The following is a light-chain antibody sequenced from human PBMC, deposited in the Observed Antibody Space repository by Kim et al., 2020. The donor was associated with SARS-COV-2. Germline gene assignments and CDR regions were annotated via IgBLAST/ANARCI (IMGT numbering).Light chain of an antibody. CDR2: YDS. V-gene: IGLV3-21*04. Sequence: SYELTQPPSVSVAPGKTARITCGGDNIGGKSVHWYQQKPGQAPILVIYYDSDRPSGIPERFSGSNSGNTATLTISRVDAGDEADYHCQVWDTSSAPGVFGGWTQLTVL. CDR1: NIGGKS. CDR3: QVWDTSSAPGV. J-gene: IGLJ3*02.